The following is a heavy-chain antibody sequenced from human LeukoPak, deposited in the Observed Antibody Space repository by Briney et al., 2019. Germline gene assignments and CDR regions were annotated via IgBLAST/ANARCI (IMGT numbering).Heavy chain of an antibody. Sequence: SETLSLICGVYGGPFSGYYWRWIRQPPGKGLEWIGEINHSGSTNYNPSLKSRVTISVDTSKNQFSLKLSSVTAADTAVYYCAESSGSSVFDYWGQGTLVTVSS. V-gene: IGHV4-34*01. CDR3: AESSGSSVFDY. D-gene: IGHD3-10*01. CDR1: GGPFSGYY. CDR2: INHSGST. J-gene: IGHJ4*02.